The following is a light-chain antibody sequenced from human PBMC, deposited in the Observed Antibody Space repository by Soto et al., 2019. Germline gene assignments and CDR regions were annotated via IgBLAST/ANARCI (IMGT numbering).Light chain of an antibody. V-gene: IGKV3-15*01. CDR3: RSYNDWPLT. J-gene: IGKJ2*01. CDR1: ESLSTY. CDR2: GAS. Sequence: EIVMTQSPATLSVSPGERVTLSCRASESLSTYLAWYQQKPGQAPRLLIYGASTKATGIPARFSGSGSATDFTLTISSLQSEDVAVYYCRSYNDWPLTFGQGTKLEI.